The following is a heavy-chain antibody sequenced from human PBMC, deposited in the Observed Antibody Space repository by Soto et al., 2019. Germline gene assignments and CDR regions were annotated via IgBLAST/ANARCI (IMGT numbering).Heavy chain of an antibody. CDR1: GFTFSSYA. D-gene: IGHD6-13*01. V-gene: IGHV3-30-3*01. CDR2: ISYDGSNK. J-gene: IGHJ4*02. CDR3: ARGYLAAAGKLIY. Sequence: SLRLSCAASGFTFSSYAMHWVRQAPGKGLEWVAVISYDGSNKYYADSVKGRFTISRDNSKNTLYLQMNSLRAEDTAVYYCARGYLAAAGKLIYWGQGTLVTVSS.